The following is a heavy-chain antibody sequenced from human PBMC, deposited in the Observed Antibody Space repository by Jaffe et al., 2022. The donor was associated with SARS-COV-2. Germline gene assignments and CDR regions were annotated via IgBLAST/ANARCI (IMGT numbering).Heavy chain of an antibody. CDR1: GFTFSSYS. Sequence: EVQLVESGGGLVKPGGSLRLSCAASGFTFSSYSMNWVRQAPGKGLEWVSSISSSSSFLYYADSVKGRFTISRDNAKNSLYLQMNSLRAEDTAVYYCASSRSHYYYGMDVWGQGTTVTVSS. CDR2: ISSSSSFL. CDR3: ASSRSHYYYGMDV. V-gene: IGHV3-21*01. J-gene: IGHJ6*02.